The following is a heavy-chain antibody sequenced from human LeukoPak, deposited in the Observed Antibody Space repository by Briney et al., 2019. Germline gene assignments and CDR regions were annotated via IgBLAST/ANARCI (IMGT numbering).Heavy chain of an antibody. CDR2: IYYGGST. Sequence: NPSETLSLTCTVSGDPTSSYPWSWIPQPPRKGLQCSGYIYYGGSTNYNPSLKRRVTISVDTSKNQFALKLSSVTAADTAVYYCARSRPPHVGSSVDYWGQGTLVTVSS. D-gene: IGHD6-25*01. J-gene: IGHJ4*02. CDR1: GDPTSSYP. V-gene: IGHV4-59*01. CDR3: ARSRPPHVGSSVDY.